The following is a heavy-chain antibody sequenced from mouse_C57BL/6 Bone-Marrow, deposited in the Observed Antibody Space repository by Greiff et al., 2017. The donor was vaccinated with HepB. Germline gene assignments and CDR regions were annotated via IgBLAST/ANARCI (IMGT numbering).Heavy chain of an antibody. CDR2: IDPETGGT. D-gene: IGHD1-1*01. CDR1: GYTFTDYA. CDR3: TRDGVDYAMDY. V-gene: IGHV1-15*01. Sequence: QVQLQQSGAELVRPGASVTLSCKASGYTFTDYAMHWVKQKPVHGLEWIGAIDPETGGTAYNQKFKGKAILTADKSSSTAYMELRSLTSEDSAVYYGTRDGVDYAMDYWGQGTSVTVSS. J-gene: IGHJ4*01.